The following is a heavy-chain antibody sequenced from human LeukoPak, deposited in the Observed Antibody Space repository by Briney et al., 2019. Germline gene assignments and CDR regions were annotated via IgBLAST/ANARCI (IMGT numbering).Heavy chain of an antibody. CDR3: ARTLSSSWYYALDI. CDR2: INPNSGGT. D-gene: IGHD6-13*01. V-gene: IGHV1-2*02. Sequence: GASVKVSCKASGYTFTGYYMHWVRQAPGQGLEWMGWINPNSGGTNYAQKFQGRVTMTRDTSISTAYMELSWLRSDDTAVYYCARTLSSSWYYALDIWGQGTMVTVSS. CDR1: GYTFTGYY. J-gene: IGHJ3*02.